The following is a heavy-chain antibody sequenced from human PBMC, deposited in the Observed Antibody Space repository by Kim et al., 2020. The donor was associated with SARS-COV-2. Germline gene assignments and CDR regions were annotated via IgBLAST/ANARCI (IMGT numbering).Heavy chain of an antibody. J-gene: IGHJ5*02. V-gene: IGHV3-7*03. D-gene: IGHD4-17*01. CDR3: TRESTETTEGP. CDR1: GFSVTEYW. CDR2: INQDGSEK. Sequence: GGSLRLSCAVSGFSVTEYWMSWVRQAPGKGLEWVANINQDGSEKNFVDSVKGRFTISRDNVENSLYLQMNSLRAEDTAVYYCTRESTETTEGPWGQGTLVTVSS.